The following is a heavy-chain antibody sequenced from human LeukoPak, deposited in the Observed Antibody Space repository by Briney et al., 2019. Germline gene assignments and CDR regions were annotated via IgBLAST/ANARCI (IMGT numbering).Heavy chain of an antibody. V-gene: IGHV3-21*01. Sequence: GGSLRLSCAASGFTFSSYSMNWVRQAPGKGLEWVSSISSSSSYIYYADSVKGRFTISRDNSKNTLYLQMNSLRAEDTAVYYCAKDRDPYCSGVRCYSFDYWGQGSLVTVSS. CDR1: GFTFSSYS. CDR2: ISSSSSYI. CDR3: AKDRDPYCSGVRCYSFDY. D-gene: IGHD2-15*01. J-gene: IGHJ4*02.